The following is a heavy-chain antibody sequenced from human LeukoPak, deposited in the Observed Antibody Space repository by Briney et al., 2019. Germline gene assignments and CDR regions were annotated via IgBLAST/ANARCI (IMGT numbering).Heavy chain of an antibody. CDR3: ARAISSGWYNP. CDR1: GDSVSSGSGG. D-gene: IGHD6-19*01. Sequence: SQTLSLTCDISGDSVSSGSGGWNWIRQSPSRGLEWLGRTYYRSKWYNDYAVSVKSRITINPDTSKNQFSLQLNSVTPEDTAVYYYARAISSGWYNPWGQGTLVTVSS. V-gene: IGHV6-1*01. J-gene: IGHJ5*02. CDR2: TYYRSKWYN.